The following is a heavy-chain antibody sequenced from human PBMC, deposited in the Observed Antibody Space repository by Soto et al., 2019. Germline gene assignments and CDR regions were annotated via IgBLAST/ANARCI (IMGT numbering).Heavy chain of an antibody. CDR2: ISYSGST. J-gene: IGHJ4*02. CDR3: ARAPMVLSRSYFDS. V-gene: IGHV4-59*01. Sequence: SETLSLTCTVSGGSISNFYWSWIRQPPGKGLEWIGYISYSGSTNYNPSLESRVSISVDTSKNQLSLNLTSVTAADTAVYYCARAPMVLSRSYFDSWGQGTPVTVSS. D-gene: IGHD2-8*01. CDR1: GGSISNFY.